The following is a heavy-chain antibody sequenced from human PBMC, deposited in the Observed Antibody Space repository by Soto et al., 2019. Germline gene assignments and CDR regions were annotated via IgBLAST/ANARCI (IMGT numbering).Heavy chain of an antibody. CDR3: AKPAEYQLVSWFDP. V-gene: IGHV3-23*01. D-gene: IGHD2-2*01. CDR2: ISAGGGNT. J-gene: IGHJ5*02. CDR1: GFSFSTYA. Sequence: EVQLLESGGGLVQPGGSLRLSCAASGFSFSTYAMSWVRQAPGKGLEWVSGISAGGGNTYYADSVRSRFTIPRDNSKDTLYLQITSLRAEDTAFYYCAKPAEYQLVSWFDPWGQGTLVTVSS.